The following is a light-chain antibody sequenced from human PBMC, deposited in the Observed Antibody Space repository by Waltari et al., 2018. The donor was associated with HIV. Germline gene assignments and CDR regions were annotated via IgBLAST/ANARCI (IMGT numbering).Light chain of an antibody. J-gene: IGKJ1*01. CDR2: GAS. Sequence: AIRMTQSPSSFPASTGDRVSITCRASQGVSSYLAWYQQKPGKAPKLLIYGASTLQSAVPSRFSGSGSGTNFTLTISCLQSEDFATYFCQQYYSYPWTFGQGTKVEIK. CDR3: QQYYSYPWT. V-gene: IGKV1-8*01. CDR1: QGVSSY.